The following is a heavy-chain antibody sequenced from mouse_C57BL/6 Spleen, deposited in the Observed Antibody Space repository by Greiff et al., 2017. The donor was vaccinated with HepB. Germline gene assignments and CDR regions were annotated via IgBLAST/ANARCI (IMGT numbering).Heavy chain of an antibody. D-gene: IGHD2-12*01. CDR1: GYSITSGYY. Sequence: EVQVVESGPGLVKPSQSLSLTCSVTGYSITSGYYWNWIRQFPGNKLEWMGYISYDGSNNYNPSLKNRISITRDTSKNQFFLKLNSVTTEDTATYYCARVGTYHTWFAYWGQGTLVTVSA. V-gene: IGHV3-6*01. J-gene: IGHJ3*01. CDR2: ISYDGSN. CDR3: ARVGTYHTWFAY.